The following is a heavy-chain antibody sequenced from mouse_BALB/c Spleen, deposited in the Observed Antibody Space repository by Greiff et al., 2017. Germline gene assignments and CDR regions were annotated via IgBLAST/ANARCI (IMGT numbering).Heavy chain of an antibody. CDR1: GFTFSSYA. J-gene: IGHJ2*01. Sequence: EGKLMESGGGLVKPGGSLKLSCAASGFTFSSYAMSWVRQTPEKRLEWVATISSGGSYTYYPDSVKGRFTISRDNAKNNLYLQMSSLRSEDTAMYYCARSSRYDYFDYWGQGTTLTVSS. D-gene: IGHD2-14*01. CDR3: ARSSRYDYFDY. V-gene: IGHV5-9-3*01. CDR2: ISSGGSYT.